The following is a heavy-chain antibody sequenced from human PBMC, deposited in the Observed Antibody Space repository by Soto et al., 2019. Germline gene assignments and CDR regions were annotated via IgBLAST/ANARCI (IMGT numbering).Heavy chain of an antibody. CDR2: INPDGRTT. CDR3: ARDLKGSPDY. D-gene: IGHD1-26*01. J-gene: IGHJ4*02. CDR1: GFSFSTYW. Sequence: GGSLRLSCAASGFSFSTYWMNWVRQAPGKGLVWVSPINPDGRTTTYADSVKGRFTISRDDAKNTVYLQMSSLRVEDTAMYYCARDLKGSPDYWGQGTQVTVSS. V-gene: IGHV3-74*01.